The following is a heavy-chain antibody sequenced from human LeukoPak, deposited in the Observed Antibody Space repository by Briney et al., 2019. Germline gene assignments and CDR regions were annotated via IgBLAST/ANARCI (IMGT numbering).Heavy chain of an antibody. CDR3: TSLITMVRGVIGLLNVN. J-gene: IGHJ4*02. CDR1: GFTFSGSA. Sequence: PGGSLRLSCAASGFTFSGSAMHWVRQASGKGLEWVGRIRSKANSYATAFAASVKGRFTISRDDSKNTACLQMNSLKTEDTAVYYCTSLITMVRGVIGLLNVNWGQGTLVTVSS. CDR2: IRSKANSYAT. D-gene: IGHD3-10*01. V-gene: IGHV3-73*01.